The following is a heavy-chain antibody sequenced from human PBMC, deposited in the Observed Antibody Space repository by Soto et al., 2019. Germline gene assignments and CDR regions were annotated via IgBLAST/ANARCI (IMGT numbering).Heavy chain of an antibody. CDR2: IRSKAYGGTT. J-gene: IGHJ4*02. V-gene: IGHV3-49*03. Sequence: PGGSLRLSCTASGFTFGVYAMSWFRQAPGKGLEWVGLIRSKAYGGTTEYAAAVKGRFTISRDDSKSIAYLQMNSLKTEDTAVYYCTRDPGQYDSSGYYYYWGQGTLVTISS. CDR3: TRDPGQYDSSGYYYY. CDR1: GFTFGVYA. D-gene: IGHD3-22*01.